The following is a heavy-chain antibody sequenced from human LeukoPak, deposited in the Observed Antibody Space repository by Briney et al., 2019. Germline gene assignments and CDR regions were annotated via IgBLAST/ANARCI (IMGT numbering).Heavy chain of an antibody. J-gene: IGHJ4*02. CDR1: GFTFSNYN. Sequence: PGGSLRLSCAASGFTFSNYNMHWVRQAPGKGLEWVAVISYDGSNRYYADSVKGRFTISRDNSKNTLYLQMNSLRAEDTAVYYCARGSRRAAAGTDYWGQGTLVTVSS. CDR2: ISYDGSNR. CDR3: ARGSRRAAAGTDY. D-gene: IGHD6-13*01. V-gene: IGHV3-30-3*01.